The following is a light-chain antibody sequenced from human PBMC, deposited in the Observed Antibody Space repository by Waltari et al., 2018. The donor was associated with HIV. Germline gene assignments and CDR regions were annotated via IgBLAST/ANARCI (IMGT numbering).Light chain of an antibody. CDR1: SSSIGSNT. CDR3: AAWEDSLNGFWV. Sequence: QSVLTQPPSASGTPGQRVPISCSDSSSSIGSNTVTWFQQRPGTAPKPLIYRTHQQPSGVPYRFSGSKSGTSASLAISGLQSEDEADYYCAAWEDSLNGFWVFGGGTKLTVL. J-gene: IGLJ3*02. CDR2: RTH. V-gene: IGLV1-44*01.